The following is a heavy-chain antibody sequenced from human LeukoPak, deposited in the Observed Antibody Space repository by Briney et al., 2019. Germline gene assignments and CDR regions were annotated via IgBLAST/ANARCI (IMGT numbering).Heavy chain of an antibody. V-gene: IGHV3-7*01. J-gene: IGHJ4*02. CDR1: GFIFSSYY. CDR3: ARDFSEGFWSGYFDY. Sequence: GGSLRLSCTASGFIFSSYYLTWVRQAPGKGLEWVANIKQDGSEKMYVDSVKGRFTLSRDNAKNSVYLQMNSLRAGDTAVYYCARDFSEGFWSGYFDYWGQGTLVTVS. D-gene: IGHD3-3*01. CDR2: IKQDGSEK.